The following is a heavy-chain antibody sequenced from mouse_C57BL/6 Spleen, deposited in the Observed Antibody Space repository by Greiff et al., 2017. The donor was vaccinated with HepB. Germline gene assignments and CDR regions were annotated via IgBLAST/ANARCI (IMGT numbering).Heavy chain of an antibody. D-gene: IGHD1-1*01. CDR3: ARRAFSTTVVAEGYFDY. CDR1: GYTFTSYT. Sequence: QVQLKQSGAELARPGASVKMSCKASGYTFTSYTMHWVKQRPGQGLEWIGYINPSSGYTKYNQKFKDKATLTADKSSSTAYMQLSSLTSEDSAVYYCARRAFSTTVVAEGYFDYWGQGTTLTVSS. CDR2: INPSSGYT. J-gene: IGHJ2*01. V-gene: IGHV1-4*01.